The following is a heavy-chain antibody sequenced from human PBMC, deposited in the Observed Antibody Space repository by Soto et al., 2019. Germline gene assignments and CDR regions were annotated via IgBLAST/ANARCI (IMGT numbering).Heavy chain of an antibody. Sequence: GGSLRLSCAASGFTLSSYWMSWVRQAPGKGLEWVTNIKQDGSEKYYVDSVKGRFTISRDNAKNSLYLQMNSLRAEDTAVYYCARAYGSGSYVHVYWGQGTLVTVSS. CDR1: GFTLSSYW. J-gene: IGHJ4*02. D-gene: IGHD3-10*01. CDR3: ARAYGSGSYVHVY. V-gene: IGHV3-7*01. CDR2: IKQDGSEK.